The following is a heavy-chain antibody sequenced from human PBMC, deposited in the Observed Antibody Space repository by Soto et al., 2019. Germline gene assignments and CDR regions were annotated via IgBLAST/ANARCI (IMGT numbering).Heavy chain of an antibody. CDR1: GFRFDDFA. J-gene: IGHJ6*02. Sequence: LRLSCAASGFRFDDFAMHWVRQAPGKGLEWVSGISWNSGSIGYADSVKGRFTISRDNAKNSLYLQMSSLRAEDTALYYCAKADCSRSSCYMFYYGMDVWGHGTTVTVSS. CDR3: AKADCSRSSCYMFYYGMDV. D-gene: IGHD2-2*02. V-gene: IGHV3-9*01. CDR2: ISWNSGSI.